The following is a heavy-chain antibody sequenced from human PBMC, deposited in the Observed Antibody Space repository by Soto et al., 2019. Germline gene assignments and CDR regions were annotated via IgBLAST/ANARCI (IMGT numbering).Heavy chain of an antibody. CDR3: ARDIGSYAYGEGY. J-gene: IGHJ4*02. Sequence: SETLSLTCSVSGGSINSYWWSWIRQPAGKGLEWIGRVYSRGTTDYNPSLNSRATLSVETSKNQFSLKLSSVTAADTAVYYCARDIGSYAYGEGYWGQGIQVTVSS. CDR1: GGSINSYW. V-gene: IGHV4-4*07. CDR2: VYSRGTT. D-gene: IGHD3-10*01.